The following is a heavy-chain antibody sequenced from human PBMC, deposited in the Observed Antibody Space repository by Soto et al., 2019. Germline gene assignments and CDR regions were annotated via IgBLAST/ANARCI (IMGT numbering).Heavy chain of an antibody. Sequence: PGGSLRLSCAASGFTFSSYSMNWVRQAPGKGLEWVSSISSSSSYIYYADSVKGRFTISRDNAKNSLYLQMNSLRAEDTAVYYCARDPYSSSWTGYYYYGMDVWGQGTTVTVSS. V-gene: IGHV3-21*01. CDR2: ISSSSSYI. CDR3: ARDPYSSSWTGYYYYGMDV. CDR1: GFTFSSYS. D-gene: IGHD6-13*01. J-gene: IGHJ6*02.